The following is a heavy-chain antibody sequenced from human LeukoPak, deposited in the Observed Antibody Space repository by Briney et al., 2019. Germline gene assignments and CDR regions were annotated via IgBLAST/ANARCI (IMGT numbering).Heavy chain of an antibody. V-gene: IGHV3-21*01. D-gene: IGHD1-26*01. CDR3: ARDRSPRRIVGAIEAFDI. Sequence: GSLRLSCAASGFTFSSYSMNWVRQAPGKGLEWVSSISSSSSYIYYADSVKGRFTISRDNAKNSLYLQMNSLRAEDTAVYYCARDRSPRRIVGAIEAFDIWGQGTMVTVSS. J-gene: IGHJ3*02. CDR2: ISSSSSYI. CDR1: GFTFSSYS.